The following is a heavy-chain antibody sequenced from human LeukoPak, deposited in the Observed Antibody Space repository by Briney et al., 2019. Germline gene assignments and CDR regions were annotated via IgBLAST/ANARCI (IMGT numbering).Heavy chain of an antibody. CDR1: GGSISSHY. V-gene: IGHV4-59*08. J-gene: IGHJ4*02. CDR3: ASYGYTSAWTHFDN. Sequence: SGILSLTCIVSGGSISSHYWGWIRQPPGKGLEYIGNIYYTGSTNSSPSLKSRITISVDTSNNQFSLRLNSVTAADTAVYFCASYGYTSAWTHFDNWGQGILVTVSS. D-gene: IGHD6-19*01. CDR2: IYYTGST.